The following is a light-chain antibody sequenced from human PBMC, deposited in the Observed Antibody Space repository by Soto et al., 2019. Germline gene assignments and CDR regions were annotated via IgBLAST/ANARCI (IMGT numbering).Light chain of an antibody. Sequence: HSALTQPASVSGSPGQSITISCTGTSSDVGGYNYVSWYQQHPGKAPKLMIYEVSNRPSGVSNSFSGSKSGNTASLNISGLQAEDEADYYCSSYTSSSNLSYVFGTGTKVTV. CDR1: SSDVGGYNY. CDR3: SSYTSSSNLSYV. CDR2: EVS. V-gene: IGLV2-14*01. J-gene: IGLJ1*01.